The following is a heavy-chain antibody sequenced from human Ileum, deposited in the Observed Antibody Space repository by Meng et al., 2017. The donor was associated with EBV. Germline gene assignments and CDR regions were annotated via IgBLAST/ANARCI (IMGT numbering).Heavy chain of an antibody. CDR2: ISANNGDR. CDR1: GFTFTNYG. CDR3: ARKPTSAALDY. Sequence: QVQFVQSGAEVTTPGASVKVSCKASGFTFTNYGFTWVRQAPGQGLEWMGWISANNGDRHYAQKFQDRVTLTTDGYTPTVYMELRSLRSDDTAVYFCARKPTSAALDYWGQGTLVTVSS. D-gene: IGHD6-13*01. J-gene: IGHJ4*02. V-gene: IGHV1-18*01.